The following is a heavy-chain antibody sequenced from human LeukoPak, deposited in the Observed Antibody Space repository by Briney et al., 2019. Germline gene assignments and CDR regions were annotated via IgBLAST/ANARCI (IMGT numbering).Heavy chain of an antibody. CDR1: GYTFTGYY. CDR3: ARAQLQSFDYYDSSGYYYYFDY. CDR2: INPSSGGT. Sequence: GASVKVSCKASGYTFTGYYMHWVRQAPGQGLEWMGWINPSSGGTNYAQKFQGRVTMTRDTSISTAYMELSRLRSDDTAVYYCARAQLQSFDYYDSSGYYYYFDYWGQGTLVTVSS. J-gene: IGHJ4*02. V-gene: IGHV1-2*02. D-gene: IGHD3-22*01.